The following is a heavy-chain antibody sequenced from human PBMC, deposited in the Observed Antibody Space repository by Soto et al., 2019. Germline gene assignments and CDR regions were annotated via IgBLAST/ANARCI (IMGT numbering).Heavy chain of an antibody. D-gene: IGHD4-17*01. CDR3: ARGPDDYGDYYFDY. CDR2: IYTSGST. Sequence: ETLSLTCTVSGGSISSYYWSWIRQPAGKGLEWIGRIYTSGSTNYNPSLKSRVTMSVDTSKNQFSLKLSSVTAADTAVYYCARGPDDYGDYYFDYWGQGTLVTVSS. J-gene: IGHJ4*02. V-gene: IGHV4-4*07. CDR1: GGSISSYY.